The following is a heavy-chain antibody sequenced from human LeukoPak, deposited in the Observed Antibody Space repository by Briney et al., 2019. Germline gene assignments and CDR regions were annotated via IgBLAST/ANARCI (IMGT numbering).Heavy chain of an antibody. Sequence: SETLSLTCTVSGGSISSGDYYWSWIRQPPGKGLEWIGYSYYSGSTYYNPSLKSRVTISVDTSKNQFSLKLSSVTAADTAVYYCARGRQQLVYDYFDYWGQGTLVTVSS. CDR2: SYYSGST. CDR3: ARGRQQLVYDYFDY. J-gene: IGHJ4*02. D-gene: IGHD6-13*01. CDR1: GGSISSGDYY. V-gene: IGHV4-30-4*08.